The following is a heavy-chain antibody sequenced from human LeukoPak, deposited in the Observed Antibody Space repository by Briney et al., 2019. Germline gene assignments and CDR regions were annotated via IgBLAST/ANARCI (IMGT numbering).Heavy chain of an antibody. D-gene: IGHD3-9*01. Sequence: SETLSLTCTLSGRSITSYYWSWIRQPPGKGLEWIGDVYDSGSTNYNPYLKSRVTISVDTSKNQFSLRLSSVAAADTAVYYCARVRVDILTGYGAFDIWGQGTMVTVSS. CDR3: ARVRVDILTGYGAFDI. CDR2: VYDSGST. J-gene: IGHJ3*02. CDR1: GRSITSYY. V-gene: IGHV4-59*12.